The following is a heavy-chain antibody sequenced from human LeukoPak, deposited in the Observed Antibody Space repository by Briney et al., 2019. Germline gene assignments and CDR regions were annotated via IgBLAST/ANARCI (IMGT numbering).Heavy chain of an antibody. CDR1: GGSISSYN. V-gene: IGHV4-4*07. J-gene: IGHJ4*02. Sequence: PSETLSLTSTVSGGSISSYNWSWIRQPAGKGLEWSGRIYTSGRTNYNTSLKSRVTMSVDTSKNQFSLKRSSVTAADTAVYYWARDSAEPPGIVGATTEYYFDYWGQGTLVTVSS. CDR2: IYTSGRT. CDR3: ARDSAEPPGIVGATTEYYFDY. D-gene: IGHD1-26*01.